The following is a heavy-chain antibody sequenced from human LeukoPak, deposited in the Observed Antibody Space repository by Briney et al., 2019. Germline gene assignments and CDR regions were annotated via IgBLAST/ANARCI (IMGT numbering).Heavy chain of an antibody. CDR3: ASHTAMVTPLDYFDY. CDR1: GYTFTGYY. Sequence: ASVKVSCKASGYTFTGYYMHWVRQAPGQGLEWMGWINPNSGGTNYAQKFQGRVTMTRDTSISTAYMELSRLRSDDTAVYYCASHTAMVTPLDYFDYWGQGTLVTVSS. CDR2: INPNSGGT. V-gene: IGHV1-2*02. D-gene: IGHD5-18*01. J-gene: IGHJ4*02.